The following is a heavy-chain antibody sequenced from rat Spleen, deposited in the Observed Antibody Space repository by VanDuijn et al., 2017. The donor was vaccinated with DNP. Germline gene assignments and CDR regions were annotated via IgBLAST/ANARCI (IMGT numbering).Heavy chain of an antibody. Sequence: EVQLVKSGGGLVQPGRSMKLSCAASGFTFSDSAMAWVRQSPKKGLEWVATIIYDGSHTFYRDSVQGRFTISRDNAKTTLYLQMDSLRSDDTATYYCVTRGMYGGYDHWGQGVMVTVSS. CDR1: GFTFSDSA. V-gene: IGHV5-7*01. CDR3: VTRGMYGGYDH. D-gene: IGHD1-11*01. CDR2: IIYDGSHT. J-gene: IGHJ2*01.